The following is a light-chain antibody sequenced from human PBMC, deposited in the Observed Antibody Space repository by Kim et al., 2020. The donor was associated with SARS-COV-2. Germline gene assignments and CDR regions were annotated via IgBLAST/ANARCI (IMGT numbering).Light chain of an antibody. J-gene: IGKJ2*01. Sequence: SASVGDRVTITCRASQSISSYLNWYQQKPGKAPKPLIYAASSLQSGVTSRFSGSGSGTDFTLTISSLQPEDFATYYCQQSYNTPYTFGQGTKLEI. CDR1: QSISSY. CDR3: QQSYNTPYT. V-gene: IGKV1-39*01. CDR2: AAS.